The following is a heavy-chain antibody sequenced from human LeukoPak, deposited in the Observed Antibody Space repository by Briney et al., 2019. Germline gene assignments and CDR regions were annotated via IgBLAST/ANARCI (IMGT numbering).Heavy chain of an antibody. J-gene: IGHJ6*03. CDR1: GFTFSTYW. V-gene: IGHV3-7*04. Sequence: GGSLRLSCAASGFTFSTYWMNWVRQAPGKGLQWVANIKPDGSTRYYVDSVKGRFTISRDNAKNSLYLQMNSLRAEDTAVYYCAGGYYYGSGSYWYMDVWGKGTTVTVSS. CDR2: IKPDGSTR. D-gene: IGHD3-10*01. CDR3: AGGYYYGSGSYWYMDV.